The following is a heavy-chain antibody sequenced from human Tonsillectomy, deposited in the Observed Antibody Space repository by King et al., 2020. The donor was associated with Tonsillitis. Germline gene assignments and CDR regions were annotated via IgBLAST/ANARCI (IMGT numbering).Heavy chain of an antibody. Sequence: VQLVESGGGLVQPGGSLRLSCAASGFTFFNYGMSWVRQAPGKGLEWVSAISHIGINTYYADSVKDRFTLSRDNSKNTLYVQMNSLRAEDTAVYYCAKVRKSSGWSYYFDDWGQGTLVTVSS. CDR3: AKVRKSSGWSYYFDD. V-gene: IGHV3-23*04. CDR2: ISHIGINT. D-gene: IGHD6-19*01. J-gene: IGHJ4*02. CDR1: GFTFFNYG.